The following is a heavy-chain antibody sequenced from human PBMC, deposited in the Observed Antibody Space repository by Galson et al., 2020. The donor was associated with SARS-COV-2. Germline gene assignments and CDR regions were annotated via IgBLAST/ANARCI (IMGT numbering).Heavy chain of an antibody. D-gene: IGHD1-26*01. J-gene: IGHJ3*02. CDR1: GFTFSSYA. Sequence: GSLRLSCAASGFTFSSYAMHWVRQAPGKGLEWVAVISYDGSNKYYADSVKGRFTISRDNSKNTLYLQMNSLRAEDTAVYYCARAYSGSYLSAFDIWGQGTMVTVSS. CDR2: ISYDGSNK. V-gene: IGHV3-30-3*01. CDR3: ARAYSGSYLSAFDI.